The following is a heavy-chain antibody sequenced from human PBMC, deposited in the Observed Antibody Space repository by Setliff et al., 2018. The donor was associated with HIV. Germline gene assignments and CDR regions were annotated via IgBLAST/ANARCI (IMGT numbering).Heavy chain of an antibody. CDR2: FYYNGDS. V-gene: IGHV4-39*01. Sequence: SETLSLTCTVSGDSVNDRSYFWGWIRQPPGKGLEWIGTFYYNGDSRYNPSLKSRVTISVDTSKNQFSLKLSSVTAADTAVYYCARGDTYYHDRSGYVKSALDALDIWGRGTMVTVSS. CDR3: ARGDTYYHDRSGYVKSALDALDI. CDR1: GDSVNDRSYF. D-gene: IGHD3-22*01. J-gene: IGHJ3*02.